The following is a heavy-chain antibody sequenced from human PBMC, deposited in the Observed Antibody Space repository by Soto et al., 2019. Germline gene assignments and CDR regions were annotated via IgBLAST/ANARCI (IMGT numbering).Heavy chain of an antibody. CDR1: GGSIGGSYYY. Sequence: SETLSLTCAVSGGSIGGSYYYWGWLRQSPGKGPEWIGSVFYTGFTNFNPSLKSRISMSIDTSKNQFSLKLTSVTAADTAVYYCARSYRDSYEHWGQGTLVTVSS. D-gene: IGHD4-17*01. V-gene: IGHV4-39*07. CDR2: VFYTGFT. CDR3: ARSYRDSYEH. J-gene: IGHJ1*01.